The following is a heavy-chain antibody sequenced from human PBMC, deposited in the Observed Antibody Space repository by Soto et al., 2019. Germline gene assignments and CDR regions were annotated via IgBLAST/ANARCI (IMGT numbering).Heavy chain of an antibody. D-gene: IGHD3-22*01. CDR3: SRVRREYDNSGPVDY. Sequence: SETLSLTCTVSGGSISSSSYYWGWIRQPPGKGLEWIGSIYYSGNTYYNPSLKSRVTMSVDRSRNQFSLKLNSVTAADTAVYYCSRVRREYDNSGPVDYWGQGTLVTVSS. V-gene: IGHV4-39*07. J-gene: IGHJ4*02. CDR2: IYYSGNT. CDR1: GGSISSSSYY.